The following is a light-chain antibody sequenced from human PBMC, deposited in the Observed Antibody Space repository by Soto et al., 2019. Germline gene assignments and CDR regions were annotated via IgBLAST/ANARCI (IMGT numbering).Light chain of an antibody. CDR1: QSVSGN. Sequence: EIVMTQSPATLSVSPGERATLSCRASQSVSGNLAWYQQKPGQAPRLLIYGASTRATGIPARFSGSGSGTEFTLTISSLQSEDFAVYYCQQRSNWPTFGQGTRLEI. J-gene: IGKJ5*01. CDR2: GAS. V-gene: IGKV3-15*01. CDR3: QQRSNWPT.